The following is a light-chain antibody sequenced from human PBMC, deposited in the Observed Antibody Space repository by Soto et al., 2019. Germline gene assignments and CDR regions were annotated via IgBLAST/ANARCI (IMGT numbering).Light chain of an antibody. J-gene: IGKJ5*01. CDR2: GAS. V-gene: IGKV3D-15*01. CDR1: QSLSSN. Sequence: EVVMTQSPATLSVSPGDRATLSCRASQSLSSNLAWYQQKPGQAPRLLIYGASARATGIPARFSGSGSGTEFTLTISSLQPEDFAVYYWQQYNNWPPITFGQGTRLEIK. CDR3: QQYNNWPPIT.